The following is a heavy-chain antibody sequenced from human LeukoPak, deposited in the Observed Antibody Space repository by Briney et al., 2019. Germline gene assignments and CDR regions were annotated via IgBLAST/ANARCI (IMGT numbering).Heavy chain of an antibody. CDR3: ARGSLRDAFDI. CDR1: GGSISSSSYY. V-gene: IGHV4-39*07. J-gene: IGHJ3*02. CDR2: IYYSGST. Sequence: SETLSLTCTVSGGSISSSSYYWGWIRQPPGKGLEWIGSIYYSGSTYYNPSLKSRVTISVDTSKNQFSLKLSSVTAADTAVYYCARGSLRDAFDIWGQGTMVTVSS.